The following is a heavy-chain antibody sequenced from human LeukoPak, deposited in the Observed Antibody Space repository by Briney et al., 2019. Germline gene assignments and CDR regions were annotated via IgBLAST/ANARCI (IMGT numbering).Heavy chain of an antibody. CDR2: ISGYNGNT. CDR3: ARDGVGATGLYYYYYMDV. J-gene: IGHJ6*03. D-gene: IGHD1-26*01. Sequence: ASVSVSCTASGDTLTSYGISWVRLAPGQGREWMGWISGYNGNTNYAQKLQGRVTMTTDTSTSTAYMELRSLRSDDTAVYYCARDGVGATGLYYYYYMDVWGKGTTVTVSS. CDR1: GDTLTSYG. V-gene: IGHV1-18*01.